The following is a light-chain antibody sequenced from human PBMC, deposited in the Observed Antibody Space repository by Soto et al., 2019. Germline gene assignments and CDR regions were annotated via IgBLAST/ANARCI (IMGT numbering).Light chain of an antibody. CDR3: QPWGAGSP. CDR1: SGHSSYA. J-gene: IGLJ2*01. Sequence: QPVLTQSPSASASLGASVKLTCTLSSGHSSYAIAWHQQQPEKGPRYLMKLNSDGSHSKGDRIPDRFSGSSSGAERYLTISSLQSEDEADYYCQPWGAGSPFGGGTKLTVL. V-gene: IGLV4-69*01. CDR2: LNSDGSH.